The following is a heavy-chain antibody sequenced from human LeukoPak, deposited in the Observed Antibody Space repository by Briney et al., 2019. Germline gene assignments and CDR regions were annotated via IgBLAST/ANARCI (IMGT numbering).Heavy chain of an antibody. D-gene: IGHD5-18*01. Sequence: NTSETLSLTCTVSGGSISSYYWSWIRQPPGKGLEWIGYIYYSGSTNYNPSLKSRVTISVDTSKNQFSLKLSSVTAADTAVYYCARASIQGDAFDIWGQGTMVTVSS. J-gene: IGHJ3*02. CDR1: GGSISSYY. V-gene: IGHV4-59*01. CDR2: IYYSGST. CDR3: ARASIQGDAFDI.